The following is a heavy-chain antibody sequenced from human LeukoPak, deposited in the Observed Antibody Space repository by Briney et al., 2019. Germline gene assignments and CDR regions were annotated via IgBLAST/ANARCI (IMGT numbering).Heavy chain of an antibody. D-gene: IGHD3-9*01. J-gene: IGHJ4*02. Sequence: SQTLSLTRTVSGGSISSGDYYWSWIRQPPGKGLEWIGYIYYSGSTYYNPSLKSRVTISVDTSKDQFSLKLSSVTAADTAVYYCARLRLRYFDWTNRNDYWGQGTLVTVSS. V-gene: IGHV4-30-4*08. CDR3: ARLRLRYFDWTNRNDY. CDR2: IYYSGST. CDR1: GGSISSGDYY.